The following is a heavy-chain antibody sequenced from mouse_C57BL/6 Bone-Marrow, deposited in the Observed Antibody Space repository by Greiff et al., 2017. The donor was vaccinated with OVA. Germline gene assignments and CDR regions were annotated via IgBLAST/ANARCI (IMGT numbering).Heavy chain of an antibody. CDR1: GFTFSSYA. D-gene: IGHD2-5*01. Sequence: EVHLVESGEGLVKPGGSLKLSCAASGFTFSSYAMSWVRQTPEKRLEWVAYISSGGDYLYYADTVKGRFTISRDNARNTLYLQMSSLKAEDTAMYYCTREGAYYSNVYAMDYWGQGTSVTVSS. J-gene: IGHJ4*01. CDR2: ISSGGDYL. CDR3: TREGAYYSNVYAMDY. V-gene: IGHV5-9-1*02.